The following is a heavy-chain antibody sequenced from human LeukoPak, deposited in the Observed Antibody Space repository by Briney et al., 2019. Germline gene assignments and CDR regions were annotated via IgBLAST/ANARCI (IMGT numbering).Heavy chain of an antibody. CDR1: GGTFSSYA. CDR3: ARGTNGGNSGYRIDY. Sequence: VASVKVSCKASGGTFSSYAISWVRQAPGQGLEWMGGIIPIFGTANYAQKFQGRVTITTDESTSTAYMELSSLRSEDTAVYYCARGTNGGNSGYRIDYWGQGTLVTVSS. J-gene: IGHJ4*02. CDR2: IIPIFGTA. D-gene: IGHD4-23*01. V-gene: IGHV1-69*05.